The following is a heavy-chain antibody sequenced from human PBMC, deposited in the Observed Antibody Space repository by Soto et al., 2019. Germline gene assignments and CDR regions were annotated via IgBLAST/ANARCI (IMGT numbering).Heavy chain of an antibody. CDR3: AKDSLLRYCSGGSCYSGAFDI. Sequence: RLSYAASEVTFGNYGVRWIRQTPGKGLEWVAVISYDGSNKYYADSVKGRFTISRDNSKNTLYLQMNSLRAEDTAVYYCAKDSLLRYCSGGSCYSGAFDIWGQGTMVIVSS. J-gene: IGHJ3*02. CDR1: EVTFGNYG. CDR2: ISYDGSNK. V-gene: IGHV3-30*18. D-gene: IGHD2-15*01.